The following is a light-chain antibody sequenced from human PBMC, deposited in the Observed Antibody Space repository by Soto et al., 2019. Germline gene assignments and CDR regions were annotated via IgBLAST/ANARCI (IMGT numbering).Light chain of an antibody. CDR2: DVS. CDR3: SSYAGSYNLV. V-gene: IGLV2-11*01. Sequence: QSALTQPRSVSGSPGQSVTISFTGASNDVGGYNFVSWYQQHPGKVPKLFIYDVSRRPSGVPDRFSGSKSGNTASLTISGLQAEVEADYYCSSYAGSYNLVFGGGTKLTV. J-gene: IGLJ2*01. CDR1: SNDVGGYNF.